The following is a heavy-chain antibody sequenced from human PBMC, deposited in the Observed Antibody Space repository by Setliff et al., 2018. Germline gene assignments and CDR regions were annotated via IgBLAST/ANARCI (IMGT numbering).Heavy chain of an antibody. D-gene: IGHD3-22*01. J-gene: IGHJ5*02. Sequence: SETLSLTCSVSGGSISSSYWTWIRQPPGKGLEWIGYIYSSGSSNYNPSLKRRVTISVDASKNQFSLRLSSVTAADTAVYYCARAAKYDSSGYYGFWFDPWGQGNLVTVSS. V-gene: IGHV4-59*01. CDR1: GGSISSSY. CDR2: IYSSGSS. CDR3: ARAAKYDSSGYYGFWFDP.